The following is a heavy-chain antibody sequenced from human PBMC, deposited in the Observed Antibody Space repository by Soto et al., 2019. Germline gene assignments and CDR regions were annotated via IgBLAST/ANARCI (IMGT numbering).Heavy chain of an antibody. CDR2: IYHSGST. CDR1: GGSISNYS. CDR3: ARVPGP. Sequence: SETLSLTCTVSGGSISNYSWSWIRQPPGKGLEWIGYIYHSGSTYYNPSLKSRVTISVDRSKNQFSLKLSSVTAADTAVYYCARVPGPWGQGTLVTVSS. J-gene: IGHJ5*02. V-gene: IGHV4-30-2*01.